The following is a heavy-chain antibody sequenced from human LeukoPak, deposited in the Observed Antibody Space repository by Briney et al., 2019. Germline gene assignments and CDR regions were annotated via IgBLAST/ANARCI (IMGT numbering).Heavy chain of an antibody. Sequence: GGSLRLSCAASGFTVSSNYMSWVRQALGKGLEWVSVIYSGGSTYYADSVKGRFTISRDNSKNTLYLQMNSLRAEDTAVYYCAKEKDSSSLRDFDYWGQGTLVTVSS. J-gene: IGHJ4*02. CDR1: GFTVSSNY. CDR2: IYSGGST. D-gene: IGHD6-6*01. V-gene: IGHV3-53*05. CDR3: AKEKDSSSLRDFDY.